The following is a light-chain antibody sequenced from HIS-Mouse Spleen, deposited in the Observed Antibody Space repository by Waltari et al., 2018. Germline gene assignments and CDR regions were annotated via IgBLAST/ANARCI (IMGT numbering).Light chain of an antibody. CDR1: ALPKKY. CDR3: YSTDSSGNHRV. V-gene: IGLV3-10*01. CDR2: EDS. J-gene: IGLJ2*01. Sequence: SYELTQPPSVSVSPGQTARITCSGDALPKKYAYWYQQKSGQAPGLVIDEDSKRPSGIPERCSGSSSGTMATVTISGAQVEDEADYYCYSTDSSGNHRVFGGGTKLTVL.